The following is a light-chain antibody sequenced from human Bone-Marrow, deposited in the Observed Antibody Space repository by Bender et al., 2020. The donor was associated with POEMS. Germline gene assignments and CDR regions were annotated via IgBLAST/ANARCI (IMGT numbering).Light chain of an antibody. J-gene: IGLJ1*01. CDR2: GVN. V-gene: IGLV2-23*02. CDR3: FSYAGGDTYV. CDR1: SSDVGAYNL. Sequence: QSALTQPAFVSGSPGQSITISCTGASSDVGAYNLVSWYQQHPGKAPKLMIYGVNKRPSRVSIHFSGSKSGNTASLTISGLQAEDEADYYCFSYAGGDTYVFGTGTKVTVL.